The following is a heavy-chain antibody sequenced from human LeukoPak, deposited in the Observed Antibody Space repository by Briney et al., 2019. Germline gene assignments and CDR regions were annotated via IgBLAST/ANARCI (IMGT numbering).Heavy chain of an antibody. CDR2: ISTSGST. J-gene: IGHJ4*02. Sequence: PSETLSLTCTVSGGSISSYYWSWVRQPAGKGLEWIGRISTSGSTNYNPSLKSRVTMSVDTSKNQFSLKLTSVTAADTAVYYCARDRVAVTSRPYYVDYWGQGTLVTVSS. D-gene: IGHD2-15*01. CDR3: ARDRVAVTSRPYYVDY. V-gene: IGHV4-4*07. CDR1: GGSISSYY.